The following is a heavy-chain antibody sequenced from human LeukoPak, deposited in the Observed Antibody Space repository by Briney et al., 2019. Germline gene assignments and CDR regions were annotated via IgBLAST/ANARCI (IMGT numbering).Heavy chain of an antibody. J-gene: IGHJ4*02. CDR1: GFTFSTYA. D-gene: IGHD5-12*01. V-gene: IGHV3-23*01. CDR2: ISGSGGST. Sequence: GGPLRLSCAASGFTFSTYAMSWVRQAPGKGLEWVSTISGSGGSTYYADSVKGRFTISRDNSKSTLYLQMNSLRAEDTAVYYCAKLRGATINAWYFDYWGQGTLVTVSS. CDR3: AKLRGATINAWYFDY.